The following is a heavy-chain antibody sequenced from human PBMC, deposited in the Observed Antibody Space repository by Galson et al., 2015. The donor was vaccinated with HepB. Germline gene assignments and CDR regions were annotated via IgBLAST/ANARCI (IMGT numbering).Heavy chain of an antibody. CDR3: ARAGGRVATGGLRFDY. D-gene: IGHD5-12*01. V-gene: IGHV1-69*13. J-gene: IGHJ4*02. CDR2: IITIFRIV. Sequence: LVKVSCKASGDTFSSYAINWVRQAPGQGLEWMGEIITIFRIVDYAQKFQGRVTITADESTTTAYMEMSGLRSEDTAVYYCARAGGRVATGGLRFDYWGQGTLVTVSS. CDR1: GDTFSSYA.